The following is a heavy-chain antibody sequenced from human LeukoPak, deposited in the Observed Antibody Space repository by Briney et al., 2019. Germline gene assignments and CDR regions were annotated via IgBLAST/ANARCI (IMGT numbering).Heavy chain of an antibody. Sequence: GGSLRLSCAASGFTFSDYYMSWIRQAPGKGLEWVSYIRSGGSTIYYADSVKGRFTISRDNAKNSLYLQMNSLRAEDTAVYYCAREKQWLVQVNDYWGQGTLVSVSS. V-gene: IGHV3-11*01. D-gene: IGHD6-19*01. CDR3: AREKQWLVQVNDY. J-gene: IGHJ4*02. CDR1: GFTFSDYY. CDR2: IRSGGSTI.